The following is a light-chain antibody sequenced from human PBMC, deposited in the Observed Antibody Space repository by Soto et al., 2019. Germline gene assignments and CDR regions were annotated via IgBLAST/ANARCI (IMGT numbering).Light chain of an antibody. CDR2: EVR. CDR3: SSYTTNNILL. CDR1: SSDVGGNDY. Sequence: QSALTQPASVSGSPGQSISISCTGTSSDVGGNDYVSWYQQYPGKAPKLIISEVRNRPSGVFSRFSGSKSGNTASLTISGLQGEDEADYYCSSYTTNNILLFGGGTKLTVL. J-gene: IGLJ2*01. V-gene: IGLV2-14*01.